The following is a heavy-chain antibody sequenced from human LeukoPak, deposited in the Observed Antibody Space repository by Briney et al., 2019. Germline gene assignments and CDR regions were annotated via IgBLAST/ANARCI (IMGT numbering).Heavy chain of an antibody. Sequence: GGSLRLFCAASGFTFSSYSMNWVRQAPGKGLEWVTFIGHDGNNEQYAESVKGRFAISRDQSRTTVYLQMNNLKTEDTAFYYCAKDRFYDFDYWGQGTLVTVSS. CDR2: IGHDGNNE. CDR3: AKDRFYDFDY. J-gene: IGHJ4*02. V-gene: IGHV3-30*02. CDR1: GFTFSSYS. D-gene: IGHD3-16*01.